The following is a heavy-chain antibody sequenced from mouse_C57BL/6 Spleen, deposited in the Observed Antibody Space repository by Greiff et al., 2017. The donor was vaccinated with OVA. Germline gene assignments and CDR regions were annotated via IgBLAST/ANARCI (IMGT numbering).Heavy chain of an antibody. D-gene: IGHD2-3*01. Sequence: EVQLQQSGPELVKPGASVKISCKASGYTFTDYYMNWVKQSHGKSLEWIGDINPNNGGTSYNQKFKGKATLTVDTSSSTAYMELRSLTSEDSAVYYCARFYDGYSLYAMDYWGQGTSVTVSS. CDR3: ARFYDGYSLYAMDY. CDR1: GYTFTDYY. CDR2: INPNNGGT. V-gene: IGHV1-26*01. J-gene: IGHJ4*01.